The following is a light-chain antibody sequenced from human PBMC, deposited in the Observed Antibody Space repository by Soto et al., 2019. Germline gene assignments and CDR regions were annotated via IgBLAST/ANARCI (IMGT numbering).Light chain of an antibody. Sequence: EIVMTQSPAILSVSPGERVTLSCRASQSIRTYLAWYQQRPGQPPRLLIYGASTRATGIPARFSGGGSGTDFSLTISSLQSEDFAVYYCHQYSTWPPRYTFGQGTKLEIK. CDR3: HQYSTWPPRYT. CDR2: GAS. CDR1: QSIRTY. V-gene: IGKV3-15*01. J-gene: IGKJ2*01.